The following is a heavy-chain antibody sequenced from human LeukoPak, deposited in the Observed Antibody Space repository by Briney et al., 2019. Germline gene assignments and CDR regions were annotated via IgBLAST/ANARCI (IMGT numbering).Heavy chain of an antibody. CDR3: ATPQYSSSGDYYFDC. CDR2: IIPIFGTA. D-gene: IGHD6-13*01. Sequence: GASVKVSCKASGGTFSSYAISWVRQAPGQGLEWMGGIIPIFGTANYAQKFQGRVTITADESTSTAYMELSSLRSEDTAVYYCATPQYSSSGDYYFDCWGQGTLVTVSS. CDR1: GGTFSSYA. J-gene: IGHJ4*02. V-gene: IGHV1-69*13.